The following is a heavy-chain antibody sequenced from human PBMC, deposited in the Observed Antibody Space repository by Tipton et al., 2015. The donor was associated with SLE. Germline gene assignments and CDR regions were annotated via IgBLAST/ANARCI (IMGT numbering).Heavy chain of an antibody. V-gene: IGHV4-59*04. D-gene: IGHD2-2*01. CDR3: AGVAPAEVFDS. CDR1: GFTVSSNY. Sequence: LRLSCAASGFTVSSNYMSWIRQPPGKGLEWIGTIYYRGNTYYNSSLKSRVNISLDTSKNQFSLKLSSVTAADTAVYYCAGVAPAEVFDSWGQGTLVTVSS. J-gene: IGHJ4*02. CDR2: IYYRGNT.